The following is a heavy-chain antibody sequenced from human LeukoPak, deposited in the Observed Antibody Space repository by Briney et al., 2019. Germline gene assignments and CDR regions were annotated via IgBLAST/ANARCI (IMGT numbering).Heavy chain of an antibody. CDR3: AREEITMILDAFDI. V-gene: IGHV3-48*04. J-gene: IGHJ3*02. CDR2: ISSSGSTI. Sequence: GGSLRLSCAASGFTFSSYSMNWVRQAPGKGLEWVSYISSSGSTIYYADSVKGRFTISRDNAKNSLYLQMNSLRAEDTAVYYCAREEITMILDAFDIWGQGTMVTVSS. CDR1: GFTFSSYS. D-gene: IGHD3-22*01.